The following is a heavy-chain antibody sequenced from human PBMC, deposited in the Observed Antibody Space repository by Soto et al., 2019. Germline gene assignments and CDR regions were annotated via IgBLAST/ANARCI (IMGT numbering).Heavy chain of an antibody. V-gene: IGHV3-30-3*01. CDR1: GFTFRSYH. CDR2: ISTDENKT. Sequence: LRLSCAASGFTFRSYHLHWVRQAPGKGLEWVATISTDENKTYYTDSVKGRFTISRDNSKNTLYLQVNSLRAEDTAVYYCARAMDTAMTSKDNWFDPWGQGTLVTVSS. D-gene: IGHD5-18*01. J-gene: IGHJ5*02. CDR3: ARAMDTAMTSKDNWFDP.